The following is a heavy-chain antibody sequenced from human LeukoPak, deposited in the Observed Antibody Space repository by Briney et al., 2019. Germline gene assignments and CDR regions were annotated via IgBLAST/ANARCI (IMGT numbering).Heavy chain of an antibody. Sequence: SETLSLTCTVSGGSIGSSSYYWGWIRQPPGKGLEWIGSIYYSGSTYYNPSLKSRVTISVDTFKNQFSLKLSSVTAADTAVYYCARQSQWLVHFDYWGQGTLVTVSS. J-gene: IGHJ4*02. CDR3: ARQSQWLVHFDY. CDR2: IYYSGST. CDR1: GGSIGSSSYY. D-gene: IGHD6-19*01. V-gene: IGHV4-39*01.